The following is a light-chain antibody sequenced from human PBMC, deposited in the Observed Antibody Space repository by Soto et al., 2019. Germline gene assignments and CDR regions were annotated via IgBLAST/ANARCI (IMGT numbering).Light chain of an antibody. CDR3: QAYDSSPPLT. J-gene: IGKJ2*01. CDR2: GAS. V-gene: IGKV3-20*01. CDR1: QRVSSSY. Sequence: EIVLTQSPGTLSLSPGERATLSCRASQRVSSSYLAWYQQKPGQAPRLLIYGASSRATGIPDRFSGSGSGTDFALTISRLLPEDVAVSVGQAYDSSPPLTFGQGTKVEI.